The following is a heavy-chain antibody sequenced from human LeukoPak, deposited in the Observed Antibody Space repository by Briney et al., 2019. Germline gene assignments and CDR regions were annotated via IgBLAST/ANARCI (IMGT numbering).Heavy chain of an antibody. D-gene: IGHD3-10*01. CDR1: GFSLSTSGVG. CDR3: AHKKSMVRGAPYGFDP. CDR2: IYWDDDK. Sequence: SGPTLVKPTQTLTLTCTFSGFSLSTSGVGVGWIRQPPGKALEWLALIYWDDDKRYSPSLKSRLTTTKDTSKNQVVLTMTNMDPVDTATYYCAHKKSMVRGAPYGFDPWGQGTLVTVSS. J-gene: IGHJ5*02. V-gene: IGHV2-5*02.